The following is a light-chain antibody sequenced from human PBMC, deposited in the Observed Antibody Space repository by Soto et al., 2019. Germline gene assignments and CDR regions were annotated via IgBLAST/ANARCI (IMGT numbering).Light chain of an antibody. Sequence: DIQMTQSPSTLSASVGDRVTITCRASQSISGYLAWYQQRPGKAPQLLIYDASSLQTGVPSRFSGSRSGTEFTITISSLQPADLSSYYCQQYDSLWTFGQGTKVDIK. V-gene: IGKV1-5*01. CDR3: QQYDSLWT. CDR2: DAS. CDR1: QSISGY. J-gene: IGKJ1*01.